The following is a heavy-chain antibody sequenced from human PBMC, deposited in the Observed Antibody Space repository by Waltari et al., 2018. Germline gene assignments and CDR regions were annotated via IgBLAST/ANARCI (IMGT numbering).Heavy chain of an antibody. Sequence: QVQLVQSGAEVKRPGASVKVSCKASGYTFTAYYMHWVRQAPGQGLEWRGWINPKSGQTGYAQKFQGRVTMTRYTSISTAYMEVSRLTSDDTAVYYCHRGAYEHGDDYWGQGTLVTVSP. CDR3: HRGAYEHGDDY. J-gene: IGHJ4*02. D-gene: IGHD3-10*01. CDR2: INPKSGQT. CDR1: GYTFTAYY. V-gene: IGHV1-2*02.